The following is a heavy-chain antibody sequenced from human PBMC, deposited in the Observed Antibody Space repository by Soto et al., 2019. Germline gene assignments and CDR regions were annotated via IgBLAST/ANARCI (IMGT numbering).Heavy chain of an antibody. D-gene: IGHD3-10*01. J-gene: IGHJ5*02. CDR2: IYYSGST. Sequence: SETLSLTCTVSGGSISSYYWSWIRQPPGKGLEWIGYIYYSGSTNYNPSLKSRVTISVDTSKNQFSLKLSSVTAADTAVYYCARNVEFYYGSGSYYRECCWFDPWGQGTLVTVSS. CDR1: GGSISSYY. V-gene: IGHV4-59*01. CDR3: ARNVEFYYGSGSYYRECCWFDP.